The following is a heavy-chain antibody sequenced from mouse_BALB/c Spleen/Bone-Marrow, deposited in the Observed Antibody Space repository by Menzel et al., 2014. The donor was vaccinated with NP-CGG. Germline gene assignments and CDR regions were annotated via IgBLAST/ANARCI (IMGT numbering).Heavy chain of an antibody. CDR3: ARRYGSLWYFDV. J-gene: IGHJ1*01. V-gene: IGHV1-7*01. D-gene: IGHD1-1*01. Sequence: VKLMESGAELAKPGASVKMSCKASGYTFTDYWMHWVKPRPGQGLEWIGYINPSSGYTEYNQKFKDKATLTADKSSSTAYMQLNILTSEDSAVYYCARRYGSLWYFDVWGAGTTVTVSS. CDR2: INPSSGYT. CDR1: GYTFTDYW.